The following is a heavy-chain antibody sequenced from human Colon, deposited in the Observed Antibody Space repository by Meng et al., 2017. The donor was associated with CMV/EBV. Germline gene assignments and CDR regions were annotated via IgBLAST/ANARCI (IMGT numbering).Heavy chain of an antibody. Sequence: GGSLRLSCATSEFTFDSYAMHWVRQTPGKGLEWVALISFDGRNTYYADSVKGRFTISRDNFKVTLYLQMNSVRLEDTAVYYCARAGLSLHNYLDYWGQGTLVTVSS. CDR3: ARAGLSLHNYLDY. CDR1: EFTFDSYA. CDR2: ISFDGRNT. J-gene: IGHJ4*02. D-gene: IGHD2/OR15-2a*01. V-gene: IGHV3-30*04.